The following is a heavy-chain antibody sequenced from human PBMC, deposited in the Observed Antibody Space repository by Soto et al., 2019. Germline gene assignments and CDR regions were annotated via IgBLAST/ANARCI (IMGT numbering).Heavy chain of an antibody. J-gene: IGHJ3*02. V-gene: IGHV3-30*12. Sequence: VGSLRLSCAVSGFPFSFYGFHWVRQSPGKGLEWLGVIASDGSAIYHADSLEGRFFISRDNSKDILYLQMNSLRVEDTAVYYCARDDAFDNENGFDMWGQGTMVTVSS. D-gene: IGHD3-3*02. CDR1: GFPFSFYG. CDR3: ARDDAFDNENGFDM. CDR2: IASDGSAI.